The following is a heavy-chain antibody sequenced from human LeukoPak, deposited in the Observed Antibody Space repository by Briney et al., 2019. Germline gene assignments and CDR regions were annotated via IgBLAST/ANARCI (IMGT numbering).Heavy chain of an antibody. V-gene: IGHV4-39*01. CDR1: GGSISSSIYY. CDR3: ARLGDVEVNGGTLDY. D-gene: IGHD3-16*01. Sequence: SETLSLTCIVSGGSISSSIYYWGWIRQPPGKGLEWIGSMYYSGSTYYNPSLKTRVTVSVDTSKNQFFLKVTSVTVADTAVYFCARLGDVEVNGGTLDYWGRGTLVTVSS. CDR2: MYYSGST. J-gene: IGHJ4*01.